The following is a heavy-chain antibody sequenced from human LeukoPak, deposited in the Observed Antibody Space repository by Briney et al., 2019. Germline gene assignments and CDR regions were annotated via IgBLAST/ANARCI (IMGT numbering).Heavy chain of an antibody. CDR3: ATGGRTASADS. V-gene: IGHV3-43*01. CDR2: ISWDGGST. J-gene: IGHJ4*02. D-gene: IGHD3-10*01. CDR1: GFTFDDYT. Sequence: GGSLRLSCAASGFTFDDYTMHWVRQAPGKGLEWVSLISWDGGSTYYGDSVKGRFTISRDNSKNTLYLQLNSLGVEDTAVYYCATGGRTASADSWGQGTLVTVSS.